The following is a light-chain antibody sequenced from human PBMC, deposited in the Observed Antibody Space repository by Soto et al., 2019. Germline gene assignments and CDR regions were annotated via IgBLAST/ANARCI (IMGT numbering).Light chain of an antibody. CDR3: SSYTSSSTPYV. V-gene: IGLV2-14*01. CDR2: DVS. CDR1: SSDVGGYNY. Sequence: QSALTQPASVSGSPGQSITISCNGTSSDVGGYNYVSWYQQHPGKAPKLMIYDVSNRPSGVSNRFSGSKSGNTASLTISGLQAEDEAGYYCSSYTSSSTPYVFGTGTKLTVL. J-gene: IGLJ1*01.